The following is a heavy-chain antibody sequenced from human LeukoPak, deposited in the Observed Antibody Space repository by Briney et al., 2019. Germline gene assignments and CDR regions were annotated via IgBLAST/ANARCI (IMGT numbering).Heavy chain of an antibody. V-gene: IGHV3-11*06. CDR3: ARDVGYYGILTGSIDY. Sequence: GGSLRLSCAASGFTFSDYYMTWIRQAPGKGLEWVSSISSSSSYIYYVDSVKGRFTISRDNAKKSLYLQMNSLRAEDTAVYYCARDVGYYGILTGSIDYWGQGTLVTVSS. CDR1: GFTFSDYY. D-gene: IGHD3-9*01. J-gene: IGHJ4*02. CDR2: ISSSSSYI.